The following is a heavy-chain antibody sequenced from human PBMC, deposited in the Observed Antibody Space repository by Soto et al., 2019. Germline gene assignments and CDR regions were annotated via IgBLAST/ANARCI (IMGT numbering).Heavy chain of an antibody. J-gene: IGHJ1*01. CDR1: GGSISSYY. D-gene: IGHD5-12*01. V-gene: IGHV4-59*01. CDR3: ASSELATLRDTEYFHH. CDR2: IYYSGST. Sequence: SETLSLTCTISGGSISSYYWSWLRQPPGKGLEWIGYIYYSGSTNYNPSLKSRVTISVDSSKSQFALKLTSVTAADTAVYFCASSELATLRDTEYFHHCGQGTLVTVSS.